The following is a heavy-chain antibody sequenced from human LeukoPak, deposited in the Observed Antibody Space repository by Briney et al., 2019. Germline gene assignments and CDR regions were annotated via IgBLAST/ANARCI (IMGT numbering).Heavy chain of an antibody. D-gene: IGHD2-15*01. Sequence: ASVKVSCKASGYTFTNYAMNWVRQAPGQGLEWMGWISAYNGNTNYAQKLQGRVTMTTDTSTSTAYMELRSLRSDDTAVYYCASCSGGSRYLDYWGQGTLVTVSS. V-gene: IGHV1-18*01. CDR2: ISAYNGNT. CDR3: ASCSGGSRYLDY. CDR1: GYTFTNYA. J-gene: IGHJ4*02.